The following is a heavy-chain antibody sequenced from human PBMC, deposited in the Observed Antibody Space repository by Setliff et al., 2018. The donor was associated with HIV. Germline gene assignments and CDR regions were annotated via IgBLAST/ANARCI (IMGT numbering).Heavy chain of an antibody. D-gene: IGHD2-2*01. J-gene: IGHJ4*02. V-gene: IGHV1-8*01. CDR3: ARGYCSSTSCYGIYYFDN. Sequence: ASVKVSCKASGCNFTSHDINWVRQAPGQGLEWMGWMNPKSGNTGYARKFQGRVTMTRKTSISTAYMELRSLRSDDTAVYYCARGYCSSTSCYGIYYFDNWGQGTPVTVSS. CDR2: MNPKSGNT. CDR1: GCNFTSHD.